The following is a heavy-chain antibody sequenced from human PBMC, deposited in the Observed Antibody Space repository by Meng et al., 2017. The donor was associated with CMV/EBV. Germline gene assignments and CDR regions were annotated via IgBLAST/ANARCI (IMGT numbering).Heavy chain of an antibody. J-gene: IGHJ4*02. D-gene: IGHD3-16*02. CDR3: ARHSEEFYDYVWGSYRVLGIFDY. Sequence: ASVKVSCKASGYTFTSYYMHWVRQAPGQGLEWMGIINPSGGSTSYAQKFQGRVTMTRDTSTSTVYMELSSLRSEDTAVYYCARHSEEFYDYVWGSYRVLGIFDYWGRGTLVTVSS. CDR2: INPSGGST. V-gene: IGHV1-46*01. CDR1: GYTFTSYY.